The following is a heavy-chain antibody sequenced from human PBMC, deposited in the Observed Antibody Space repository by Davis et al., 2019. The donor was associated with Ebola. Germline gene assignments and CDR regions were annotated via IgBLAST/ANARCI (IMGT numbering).Heavy chain of an antibody. D-gene: IGHD6-13*01. CDR3: TKTIVATAGDF. V-gene: IGHV3-7*01. CDR2: IKQDGSET. CDR1: GFTFSDYW. Sequence: GGSLRLSCAASGFTFSDYWMTWVRQAPGKGLEWVANIKQDGSETYYVDSLKGRFTISRDNAKNSLYLHMNSLRVEDTAVYYCTKTIVATAGDFWGQGTLVTVSS. J-gene: IGHJ4*02.